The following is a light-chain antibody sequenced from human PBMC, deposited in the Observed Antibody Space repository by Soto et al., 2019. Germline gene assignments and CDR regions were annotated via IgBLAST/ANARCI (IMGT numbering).Light chain of an antibody. J-gene: IGLJ1*01. CDR3: CSYAGSSTHV. CDR1: SSDVGSYNL. Sequence: QSALTQPASVSGSPGQSITISCTGTSSDVGSYNLVSWYQQHPGKAPKLMICEGSKRPSGVSNRFSGSESGNTASLTISGLQAEDEADYYCCSYAGSSTHVFGTGTKVTV. CDR2: EGS. V-gene: IGLV2-23*01.